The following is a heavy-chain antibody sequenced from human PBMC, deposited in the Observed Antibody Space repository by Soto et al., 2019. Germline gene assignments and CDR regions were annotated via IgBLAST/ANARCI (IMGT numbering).Heavy chain of an antibody. D-gene: IGHD3-22*01. CDR3: ARDESDSSGYLYYYYGMDV. V-gene: IGHV1-69*13. J-gene: IGHJ6*02. CDR2: IIPIFGTA. CDR1: GGTFSSYA. Sequence: SVKVSCKASGGTFSSYAISWVRQAPGQGLEWMGGIIPIFGTANYAQKFQGRVTITADESTSTAYMELSSLRSEDTAVYYCARDESDSSGYLYYYYGMDVWGQGTTVTVSS.